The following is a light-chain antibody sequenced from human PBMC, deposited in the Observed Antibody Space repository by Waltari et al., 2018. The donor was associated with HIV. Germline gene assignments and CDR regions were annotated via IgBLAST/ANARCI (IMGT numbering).Light chain of an antibody. Sequence: QSALTQPRSVSGSPGQSVTISCTGSNNDIGSYSYVSWYQHHPGEAPTVIIYDVDQPPPGVPDRFSGSRSGNPALPTSSGLQTEGESYYYCCSYAGTNIWVFGTGTKVTV. CDR1: NNDIGSYSY. CDR3: CSYAGTNIWV. V-gene: IGLV2-11*01. CDR2: DVD. J-gene: IGLJ1*01.